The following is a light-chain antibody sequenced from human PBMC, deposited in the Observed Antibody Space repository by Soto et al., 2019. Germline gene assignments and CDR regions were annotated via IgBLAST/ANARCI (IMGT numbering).Light chain of an antibody. CDR1: QSVRSER. V-gene: IGKV3-11*01. CDR3: QQRSDWPPT. Sequence: EIVFTQSPDTLSLSPGERATLSCRASQSVRSERLAWYQHKRGQAPRLLIYDTSIRATGIPARFSGSGSGTDFTLTISSLEAEDFAVYYCQQRSDWPPTFGQGTKVDIK. CDR2: DTS. J-gene: IGKJ1*01.